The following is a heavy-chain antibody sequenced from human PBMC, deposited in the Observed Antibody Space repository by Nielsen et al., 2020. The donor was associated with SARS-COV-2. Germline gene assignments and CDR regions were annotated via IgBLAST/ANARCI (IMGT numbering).Heavy chain of an antibody. D-gene: IGHD2-15*01. V-gene: IGHV3-74*01. J-gene: IGHJ4*02. Sequence: GESLKISCAASGFTFSSYWMHWARQVPGEGLVWVSRVDSDETITTYADSVKGRFTISRDNAKNTLYLQMNSLRAEDTAVYYCARRSIGSAPYYFDYWGQGTLVTVSS. CDR2: VDSDETIT. CDR1: GFTFSSYW. CDR3: ARRSIGSAPYYFDY.